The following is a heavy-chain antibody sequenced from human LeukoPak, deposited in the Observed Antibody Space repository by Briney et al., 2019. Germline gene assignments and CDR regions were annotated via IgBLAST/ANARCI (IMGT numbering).Heavy chain of an antibody. CDR3: ARGGQGDGYSADEAFDF. CDR2: TYYRSKWYN. Sequence: SQTLSLTCAISGDSVSGNSTAYNWIRQSPSRGREWLGRTYYRSKWYNDYALSVKSRITFNPDTSKNQLSLHLNSVTPEDTAVYYCARGGQGDGYSADEAFDFWGQGTMVTVSS. D-gene: IGHD5-24*01. CDR1: GDSVSGNSTA. J-gene: IGHJ3*01. V-gene: IGHV6-1*01.